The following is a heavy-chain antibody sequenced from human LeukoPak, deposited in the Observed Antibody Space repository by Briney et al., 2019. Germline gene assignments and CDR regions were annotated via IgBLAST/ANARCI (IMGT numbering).Heavy chain of an antibody. CDR3: ATSKYSGSY. V-gene: IGHV3-23*01. Sequence: GGSLRLSCAASGFTFSSYAMSWVRQAPGKGLEWVSDISGSGGRIYYGASVKGRFTISRDNSKNTLNLQMNSLRAEDTAVYYCATSKYSGSYWGQGTLVTVSS. J-gene: IGHJ4*02. D-gene: IGHD1-26*01. CDR2: ISGSGGRI. CDR1: GFTFSSYA.